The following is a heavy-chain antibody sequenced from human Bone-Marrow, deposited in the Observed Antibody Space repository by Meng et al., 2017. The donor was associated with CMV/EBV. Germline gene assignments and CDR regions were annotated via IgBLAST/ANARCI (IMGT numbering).Heavy chain of an antibody. D-gene: IGHD3-3*02. CDR1: GFTFSNAW. CDR3: TTAHPFHLRDY. V-gene: IGHV3-15*01. Sequence: GGSLRLSCTASGFTFSNAWMSWVRQAPGKGLEWVGRIKSKTDGGTTDYAAPVKGRFTISRDDSKNTLYLQMNSLKTEDTAVYYCTTAHPFHLRDYWGQGNLVTVSS. J-gene: IGHJ4*02. CDR2: IKSKTDGGTT.